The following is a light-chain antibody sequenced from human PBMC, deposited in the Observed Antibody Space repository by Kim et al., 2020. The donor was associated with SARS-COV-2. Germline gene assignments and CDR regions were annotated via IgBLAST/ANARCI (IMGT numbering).Light chain of an antibody. CDR3: SSYTSSSTWV. Sequence: GQSITISCTGTSSDVGGYNYASWYQQHPGKAPKLMIYDVSKRPSGVSNRFSGSKSGNTASLTISGLHAEDEADYYCSSYTSSSTWVFGGGTQLTVL. V-gene: IGLV2-14*04. CDR2: DVS. J-gene: IGLJ3*02. CDR1: SSDVGGYNY.